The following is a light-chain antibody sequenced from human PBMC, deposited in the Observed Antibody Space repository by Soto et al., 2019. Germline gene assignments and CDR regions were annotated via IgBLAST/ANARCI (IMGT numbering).Light chain of an antibody. CDR3: QQYGSSPRT. Sequence: ETVLTQSPGTLSLSPGERATLSCRASQSVTSNYLAWYQLKPGQAPRLLVYGATNRATGIPDTFRGSGSGTDFTLTISNLEPEDFVVYYCQQYGSSPRTFGQGTKLELK. CDR1: QSVTSNY. V-gene: IGKV3-20*01. J-gene: IGKJ2*02. CDR2: GAT.